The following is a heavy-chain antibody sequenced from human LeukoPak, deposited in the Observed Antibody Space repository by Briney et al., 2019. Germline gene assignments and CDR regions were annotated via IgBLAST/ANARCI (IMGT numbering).Heavy chain of an antibody. CDR1: GASISSVGYY. CDR2: MSYSGDT. V-gene: IGHV4-31*03. CDR3: ALKIARTGFY. D-gene: IGHD3-9*01. Sequence: KPAETLSLTCTVSGASISSVGYYWSWIRQNPGTGLKAIGYMSYSGDTYYNASLKSRLTMSLDTSKKQILLNLNSVTAADTAVYYCALKIARTGFYWGHGTLVTVSS. J-gene: IGHJ4*01.